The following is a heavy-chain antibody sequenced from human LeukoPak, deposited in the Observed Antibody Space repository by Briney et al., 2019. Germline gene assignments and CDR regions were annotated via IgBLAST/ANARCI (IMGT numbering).Heavy chain of an antibody. CDR3: ARDLSGTMDV. Sequence: RTSETLSLTCTVSGGSISSSSYYWGWIRQPPGKGLEWIGSIYYSGSTYLNPSLKSRVTILVDKSQNQFSLKLSSVTAADTAVYYCARDLSGTMDVWGKGTTVTVSS. CDR1: GGSISSSSYY. J-gene: IGHJ6*03. V-gene: IGHV4-39*07. CDR2: IYYSGST. D-gene: IGHD6-25*01.